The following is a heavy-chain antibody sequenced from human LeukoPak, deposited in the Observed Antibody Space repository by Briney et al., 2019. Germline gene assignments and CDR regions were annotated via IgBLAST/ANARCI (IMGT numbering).Heavy chain of an antibody. Sequence: GGSLRLSCAASGFTFSGYWMHWVRQAPGKGLVWVSRINSDGSSTSYADSVKGRFTISRDNAKNTLYLQMNSLRAEDTAVYYCARDSNYDFWSGYYDWFDPWGQGTLVTVSS. D-gene: IGHD3-3*01. J-gene: IGHJ5*02. V-gene: IGHV3-74*01. CDR1: GFTFSGYW. CDR3: ARDSNYDFWSGYYDWFDP. CDR2: INSDGSST.